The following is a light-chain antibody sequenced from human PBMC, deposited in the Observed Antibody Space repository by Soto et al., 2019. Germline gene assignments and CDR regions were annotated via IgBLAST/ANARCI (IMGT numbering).Light chain of an antibody. Sequence: EIVLTQSPGTLSLSPGERVTLSCRASQSVGNNYLGWYQQKPGQAPRLLIFNASRRPTGISDRFSGSGSGTDFTLTISRLEPEDFAMYYCHQYANSPQTFGQGTRLEMK. CDR2: NAS. CDR1: QSVGNNY. J-gene: IGKJ5*01. CDR3: HQYANSPQT. V-gene: IGKV3-20*01.